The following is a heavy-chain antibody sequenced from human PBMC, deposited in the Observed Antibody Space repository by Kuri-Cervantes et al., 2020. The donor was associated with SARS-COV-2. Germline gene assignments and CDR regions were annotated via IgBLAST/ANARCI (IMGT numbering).Heavy chain of an antibody. V-gene: IGHV4-59*01. CDR2: IYYSGST. D-gene: IGHD1-14*01. J-gene: IGHJ5*02. Sequence: SETLFLTCTASGGSISSYYWSWIRQLPGKGLEWIGYIYYSGSTNYNPSLKSRVTISVDTSKNQFSLKLSSVTAADTAVYYCARAKNRKEWFDPWGQGTLVTVSS. CDR1: GGSISSYY. CDR3: ARAKNRKEWFDP.